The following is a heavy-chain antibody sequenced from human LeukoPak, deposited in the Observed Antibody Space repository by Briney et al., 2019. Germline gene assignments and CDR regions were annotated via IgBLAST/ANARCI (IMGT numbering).Heavy chain of an antibody. Sequence: GGSLRLSCAASGFTFSSYAMSWVRQAPGKGLEWVSAISGSGGSTYYADSVEGRFTISRDNSKNSLYLQTNSLRAEDTAVYYCARWAIYNWNHYFDPWGQGTLVTVSS. CDR1: GFTFSSYA. V-gene: IGHV3-23*01. CDR3: ARWAIYNWNHYFDP. D-gene: IGHD1-14*01. CDR2: ISGSGGST. J-gene: IGHJ5*01.